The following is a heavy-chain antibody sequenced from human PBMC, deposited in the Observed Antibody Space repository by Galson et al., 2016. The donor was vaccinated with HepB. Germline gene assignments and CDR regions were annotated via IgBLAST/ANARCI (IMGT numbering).Heavy chain of an antibody. V-gene: IGHV3-48*04. CDR2: ISSASSIK. Sequence: SLRLSCAASGFTFSTYVMSWVRQAPGKGLEWVSYISSASSIKYYADSVKGRFTISRDNARHSLYLEMNSLRGEDTAMYYCARDYVPGAWGQGVLVTVSS. J-gene: IGHJ5*02. CDR3: ARDYVPGA. D-gene: IGHD3-10*01. CDR1: GFTFSTYV.